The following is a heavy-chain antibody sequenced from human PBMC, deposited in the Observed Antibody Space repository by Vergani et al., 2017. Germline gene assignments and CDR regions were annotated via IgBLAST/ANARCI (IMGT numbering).Heavy chain of an antibody. CDR3: ARASLRSLVGYYCYMYV. D-gene: IGHD3-16*02. J-gene: IGHJ6*03. CDR2: IFPSGNS. V-gene: IGHV4-30-2*01. CDR1: GDSITYGVFS. Sequence: QLQLQESGSGLVKPSQTLSLTCAVSGDSITYGVFSWNWIRQPPGKGPEWIGYIFPSGNSDYNPSLKNRVSISLDKSKNQFSLWVNSVTAADTAVYFCARASLRSLVGYYCYMYVWGKGKTVVVSS.